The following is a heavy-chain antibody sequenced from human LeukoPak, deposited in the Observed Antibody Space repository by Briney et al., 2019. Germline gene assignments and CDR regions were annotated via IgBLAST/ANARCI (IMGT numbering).Heavy chain of an antibody. D-gene: IGHD2-21*02. Sequence: GGSLRLSCTASGFTFGDYAMSWVRQAPGKGLEWVGFIRSKAYGGTTEYAASVKGRFTISRDDSKSIAYLQMNSLKTEDTAVYYCTRYLGNCGGDCHFDYWGQGTLVTVSS. CDR3: TRYLGNCGGDCHFDY. V-gene: IGHV3-49*04. CDR1: GFTFGDYA. CDR2: IRSKAYGGTT. J-gene: IGHJ4*02.